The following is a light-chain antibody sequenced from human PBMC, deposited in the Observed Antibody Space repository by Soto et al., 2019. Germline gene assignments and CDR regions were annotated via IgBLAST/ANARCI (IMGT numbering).Light chain of an antibody. Sequence: QSALTQPPSASGTPGQRVTISCSGSSSNIGSNTVNWYQQLPGTAPKLLIYSNNQRPSGVPDRFSGSKSGTSASLAISRLQTEAEADYGCGVGDDSVNELLFGTGIKVTGL. CDR2: SNN. V-gene: IGLV1-44*01. CDR3: GVGDDSVNELL. J-gene: IGLJ1*01. CDR1: SSNIGSNT.